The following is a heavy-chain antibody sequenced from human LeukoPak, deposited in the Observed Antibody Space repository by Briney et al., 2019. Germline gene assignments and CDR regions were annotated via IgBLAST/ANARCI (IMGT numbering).Heavy chain of an antibody. Sequence: SETLSLTCTVSGGSISSYYWSWIRQPPGKGLEWIGYIYYSGSTNYNPSLKSRVTMSVDTSKNQFSLKLTSVTAADTAVYYCARGRTYFDCWGQGTLVTVSS. CDR2: IYYSGST. CDR1: GGSISSYY. J-gene: IGHJ4*02. CDR3: ARGRTYFDC. D-gene: IGHD1-7*01. V-gene: IGHV4-59*12.